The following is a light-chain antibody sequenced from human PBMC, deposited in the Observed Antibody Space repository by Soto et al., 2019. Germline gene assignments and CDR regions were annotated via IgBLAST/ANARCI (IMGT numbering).Light chain of an antibody. CDR1: SSDVGANNY. Sequence: QPALTQPASVSGSPGQPITISCTGTSSDVGANNYVSWYQHHPGKAPKLLIYEVSNRPSGVSSRFSGSKSGNTASLTISGLQAEDEADYYCSSYINSITFVVFGGGTQLTVL. J-gene: IGLJ2*01. CDR3: SSYINSITFVV. CDR2: EVS. V-gene: IGLV2-14*01.